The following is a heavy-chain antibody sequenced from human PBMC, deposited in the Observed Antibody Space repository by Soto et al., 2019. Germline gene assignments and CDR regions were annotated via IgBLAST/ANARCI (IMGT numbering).Heavy chain of an antibody. CDR1: AFTFSSYA. Sequence: QVQLVESGGGVVQPGRSLRLSCAASAFTFSSYAMHWVRQAPGKGLEWVAVMSYDGGNTYYADSVKGRFTISRDNYKNTLYWQMNSLIAEDTAVYYCARVRHDSSDYYGVNYYYYGMDVWGQGTTVTVSS. J-gene: IGHJ6*02. V-gene: IGHV3-30-3*01. D-gene: IGHD3-22*01. CDR3: ARVRHDSSDYYGVNYYYYGMDV. CDR2: MSYDGGNT.